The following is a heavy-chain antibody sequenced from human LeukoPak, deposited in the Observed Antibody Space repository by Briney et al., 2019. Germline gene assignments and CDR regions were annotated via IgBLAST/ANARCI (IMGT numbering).Heavy chain of an antibody. CDR1: GFTFSSYC. J-gene: IGHJ3*02. CDR2: IKQDGSEK. D-gene: IGHD2-2*01. CDR3: ARDCSSTSCYAVGDAFDI. Sequence: GGSLRLSCAASGFTFSSYCMSWVRQAPGKGLEWVANIKQDGSEKYYVDSVKGRFTISRDNAKNSLYLQMNSLRAEDTAVYYCARDCSSTSCYAVGDAFDIWGQGTMVTVSS. V-gene: IGHV3-7*03.